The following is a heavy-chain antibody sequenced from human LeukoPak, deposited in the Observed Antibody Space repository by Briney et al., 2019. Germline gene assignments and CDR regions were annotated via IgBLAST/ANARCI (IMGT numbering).Heavy chain of an antibody. V-gene: IGHV4-39*01. Sequence: SETLSLTCTVSGASISSNSYYWGWIRQPPGRGLEWIGSIYYSGSTYYNPSLKSRVTISVDTSKNQFSLKLSSVTAADTAVYYCARNKYYYGSRSYGVPNWFDPWGQGTLVTVSS. J-gene: IGHJ5*02. CDR2: IYYSGST. CDR1: GASISSNSYY. D-gene: IGHD3-10*01. CDR3: ARNKYYYGSRSYGVPNWFDP.